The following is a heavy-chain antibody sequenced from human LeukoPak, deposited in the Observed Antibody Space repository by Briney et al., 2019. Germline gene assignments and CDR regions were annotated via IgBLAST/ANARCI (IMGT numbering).Heavy chain of an antibody. Sequence: SETLSLTCIVSDYSISSNHYWGWVRQPPGKVLEWIGHVYHGGSIYYNPSLKSRVTISLDTSKNQFSLRLSSLTAADTALYYCARTTVTGTRYQFDHWGPGTLVTVSS. J-gene: IGHJ4*02. CDR2: VYHGGSI. D-gene: IGHD6-19*01. CDR1: DYSISSNHY. CDR3: ARTTVTGTRYQFDH. V-gene: IGHV4-38-2*02.